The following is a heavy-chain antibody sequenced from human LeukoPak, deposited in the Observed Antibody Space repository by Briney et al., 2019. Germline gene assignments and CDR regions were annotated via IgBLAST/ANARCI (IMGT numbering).Heavy chain of an antibody. J-gene: IGHJ4*02. D-gene: IGHD3-22*01. CDR3: AGSGYYDSSGHRPGRDY. Sequence: SETLSLTCTVSGGSIGSGGYYWSWIRQHPGKGLEWIGYIHFSGSTYYNPSLKSRVTISVDTSKNQFSLKLSSVTAADTAVYYCAGSGYYDSSGHRPGRDYWGQGTLVTVSS. CDR2: IHFSGST. V-gene: IGHV4-31*03. CDR1: GGSIGSGGYY.